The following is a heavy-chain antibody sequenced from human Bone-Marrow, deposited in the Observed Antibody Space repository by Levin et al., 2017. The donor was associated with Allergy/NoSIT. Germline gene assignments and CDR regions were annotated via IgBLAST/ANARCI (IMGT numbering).Heavy chain of an antibody. CDR1: GFTFSSYW. CDR2: INSDGSST. J-gene: IGHJ4*02. V-gene: IGHV3-74*01. Sequence: QLGGSLRLSCAASGFTFSSYWMHWVHQAPGKGLVWVSRINSDGSSTSYADSVKGRFTISRDNAKNTLYLQMNSLRAEDTAVYYCASGNYDSSGYSLIDYWGQGTLVTVSS. D-gene: IGHD3-22*01. CDR3: ASGNYDSSGYSLIDY.